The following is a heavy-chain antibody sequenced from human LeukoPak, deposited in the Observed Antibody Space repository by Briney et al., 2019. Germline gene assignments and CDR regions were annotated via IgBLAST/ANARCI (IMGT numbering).Heavy chain of an antibody. D-gene: IGHD1-26*01. CDR1: GYTFTGYY. CDR2: INPNSGGT. J-gene: IGHJ4*02. Sequence: ASVKVSCKASGYTFTGYYMHWVRQAPGQGLEWMGWINPNSGGTNYAQKFQGRVTMTRDTSIGTAYMELSRLRSDDTAVYYCARGLGSYYPYYYFDYWGQGTLVTVSS. CDR3: ARGLGSYYPYYYFDY. V-gene: IGHV1-2*02.